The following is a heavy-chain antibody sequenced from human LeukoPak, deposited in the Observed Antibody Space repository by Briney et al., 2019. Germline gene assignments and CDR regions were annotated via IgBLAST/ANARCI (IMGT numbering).Heavy chain of an antibody. Sequence: PSETLSLTCTVSGGSINTYYWSWIRQPPGKGLEWIGYIYYSGSTNYNPSLKSRVTLSMDTSKNQFSLKLSSVTAADTAEYYCAKHGFGVFEGYWGQGTLVTVSS. J-gene: IGHJ4*02. CDR3: AKHGFGVFEGY. CDR2: IYYSGST. CDR1: GGSINTYY. D-gene: IGHD3-10*01. V-gene: IGHV4-59*01.